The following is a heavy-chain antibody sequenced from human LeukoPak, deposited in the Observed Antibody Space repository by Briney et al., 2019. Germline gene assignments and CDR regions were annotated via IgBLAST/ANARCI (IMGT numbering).Heavy chain of an antibody. J-gene: IGHJ4*02. D-gene: IGHD1/OR15-1a*01. CDR1: GFTFRNYA. Sequence: GGSLRLSCAASGFTFRNYAMYWLRQAPGRGLEWAAVVSFDGNTTFYSDSVKGRFAISRDNSKNTLYLEMNSLRPEDTAVYYCARFRAATTRFDYWGQGTLVTVSS. CDR3: ARFRAATTRFDY. V-gene: IGHV3-30*09. CDR2: VSFDGNTT.